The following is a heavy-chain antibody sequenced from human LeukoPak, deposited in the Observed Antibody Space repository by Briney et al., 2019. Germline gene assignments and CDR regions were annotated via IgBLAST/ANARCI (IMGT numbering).Heavy chain of an antibody. Sequence: SETLSLSCNVSGDSVNNTNYYWAWIRQPPGKGLEWIGSINYRGNTYFNPSLKRRIPLSVDSSMNQFFLKLTSVTAADTAMFFCARVTYRSSSPFFNFWGQGTLVTVSS. CDR1: GDSVNNTNYY. CDR2: INYRGNT. J-gene: IGHJ4*02. D-gene: IGHD6-6*01. V-gene: IGHV4-39*07. CDR3: ARVTYRSSSPFFNF.